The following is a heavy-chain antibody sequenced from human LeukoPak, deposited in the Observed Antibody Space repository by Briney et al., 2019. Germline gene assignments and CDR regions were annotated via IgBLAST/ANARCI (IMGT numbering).Heavy chain of an antibody. CDR3: VRGSYGYWFDY. J-gene: IGHJ4*02. D-gene: IGHD5-18*01. CDR2: TYYRSKWYN. CDR1: GDSVSSMNGA. V-gene: IGHV6-1*01. Sequence: SQTLSLTCAISGDSVSSMNGAWNWIRQSPSRGLEWLGRTYYRSKWYNDYAVSVQGRITINPDTSKNQFSLQLSSVTAADTAVYYCVRGSYGYWFDYWGQGTLVTVSS.